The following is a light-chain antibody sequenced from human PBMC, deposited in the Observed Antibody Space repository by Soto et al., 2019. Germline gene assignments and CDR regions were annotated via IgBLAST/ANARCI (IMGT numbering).Light chain of an antibody. CDR3: LQDYNYPRT. CDR1: QAIRDD. CDR2: AAS. J-gene: IGKJ1*01. Sequence: IQMTQSPSSLSASVGDRVTITCRASQAIRDDLAWYQQKPGKAPNLLIYAASTLQSGVPSRFSASGSGTDFPLTISSLQPEDFATYYCLQDYNYPRTFGQGTKVEI. V-gene: IGKV1-6*01.